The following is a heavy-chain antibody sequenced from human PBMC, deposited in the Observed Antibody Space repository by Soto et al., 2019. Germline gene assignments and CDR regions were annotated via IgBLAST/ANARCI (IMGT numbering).Heavy chain of an antibody. D-gene: IGHD2-2*01. CDR1: GFTFSDYY. V-gene: IGHV3-11*01. CDR3: ARGARYCSSTSCYSG. J-gene: IGHJ4*02. Sequence: GGSLRLSCAASGFTFSDYYMSWIRQAPGKGLEWVSYISSSGSTIYYADSVKGRFTISRDNAKNSLYLQMNSLRAEDTAVYYCARGARYCSSTSCYSGWGQGTLVTVSS. CDR2: ISSSGSTI.